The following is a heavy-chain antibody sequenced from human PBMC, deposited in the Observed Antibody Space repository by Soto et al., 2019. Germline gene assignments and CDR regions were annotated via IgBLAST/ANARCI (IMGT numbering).Heavy chain of an antibody. CDR3: ARGPLPTVRFDY. CDR1: GYTFNTYG. D-gene: IGHD3-10*01. V-gene: IGHV1-8*02. Sequence: ASVKVSCKTSGYTFNTYGINWVRQAPGQGLEWMGWMNPNSGNTGYAQKFQGRVTMTRNTSISTAYMELSSLRSEDTAVYYCARGPLPTVRFDYWGQGTLVTVSS. J-gene: IGHJ4*02. CDR2: MNPNSGNT.